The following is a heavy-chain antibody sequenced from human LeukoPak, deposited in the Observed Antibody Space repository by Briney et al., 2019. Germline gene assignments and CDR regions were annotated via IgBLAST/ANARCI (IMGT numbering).Heavy chain of an antibody. CDR1: GGSFSGYY. CDR3: ARSQGYYYGSGSYYNPTTGFDP. D-gene: IGHD3-10*01. CDR2: INHSGST. J-gene: IGHJ5*02. V-gene: IGHV4-34*01. Sequence: SETLSLTCAVYGGSFSGYYWSWIRQPPGKGPEWIGEINHSGSTSYNPSLKSRVTISVDTSKNQFSLKLSSVTAADTAVYYCARSQGYYYGSGSYYNPTTGFDPWGQGTLVTVSS.